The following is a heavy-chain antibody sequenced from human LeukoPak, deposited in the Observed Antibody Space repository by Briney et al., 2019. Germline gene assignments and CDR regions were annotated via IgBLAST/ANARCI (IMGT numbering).Heavy chain of an antibody. D-gene: IGHD2-15*01. CDR3: AKNRDGNYYSGLDY. CDR2: IYSGGST. V-gene: IGHV3-53*01. Sequence: GGSLRLSCAASGFTVSSNYMSWVRQAPGKGLEWVSVIYSGGSTYYADSVKGRFTISRDNFKNTLYLQINSLRAEDTAIYYCAKNRDGNYYSGLDYWGQGTLVTVSS. J-gene: IGHJ4*02. CDR1: GFTVSSNY.